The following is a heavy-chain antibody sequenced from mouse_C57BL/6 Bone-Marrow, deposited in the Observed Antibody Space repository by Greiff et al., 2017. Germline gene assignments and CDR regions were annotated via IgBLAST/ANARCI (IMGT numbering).Heavy chain of an antibody. Sequence: VQLQQSGAELVKLGASVKLSCKASGYIFTEYTIHWVKQRSGQGLAWIGWFFPGSGSIKYNERFKDKATLTADKSSNTGYMERSRLTSEDSAVYFCARHERYYDYEGYFDYWGQGTTLTVSS. CDR3: ARHERYYDYEGYFDY. J-gene: IGHJ2*01. CDR1: GYIFTEYT. CDR2: FFPGSGSI. D-gene: IGHD2-4*01. V-gene: IGHV1-62-2*01.